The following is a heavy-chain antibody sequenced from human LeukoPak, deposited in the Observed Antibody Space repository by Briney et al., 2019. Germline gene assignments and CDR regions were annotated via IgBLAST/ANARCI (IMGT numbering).Heavy chain of an antibody. CDR2: IKQDGSEK. CDR3: ARETHYDFWSGKVDYFDY. CDR1: AFTLNNYW. J-gene: IGHJ4*02. D-gene: IGHD3-3*01. Sequence: PGGSERLSCAASAFTLNNYWMSWIRQAPGKGLEWVANIKQDGSEKYYVDSVKGRFTISRDNAKNSLYLQMNSLRAEDTAVYYCARETHYDFWSGKVDYFDYWGQGTLVTVSS. V-gene: IGHV3-7*01.